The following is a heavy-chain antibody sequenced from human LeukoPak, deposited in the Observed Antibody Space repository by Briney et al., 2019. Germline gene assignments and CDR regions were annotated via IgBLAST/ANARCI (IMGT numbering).Heavy chain of an antibody. Sequence: PGGSLRLSCAASGFTFSSYWMHWVRQAPGKGLVWVSRINSDGSDTSYADSVKGRFTISRDNAKNTLYLQMNSLRAEDTAVFYCVRGTDYGGNSPPFDYWGQGTLVTVSS. CDR2: INSDGSDT. D-gene: IGHD4-23*01. V-gene: IGHV3-74*01. J-gene: IGHJ4*02. CDR3: VRGTDYGGNSPPFDY. CDR1: GFTFSSYW.